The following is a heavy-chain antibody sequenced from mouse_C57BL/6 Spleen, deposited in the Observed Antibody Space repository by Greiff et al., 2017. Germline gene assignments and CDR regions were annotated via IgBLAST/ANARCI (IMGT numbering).Heavy chain of an antibody. CDR2: ICSGGDYI. Sequence: EVKLVESGEGLVKPGGSLKLSCAASGFTFSSYAMSWVRPTPEKRLEWVAYICSGGDYIYYADTVKGRFTISRDNARNTLYLQMRSLKSEDTAMFYCTRDLGGYAMDYWGQGTSVTVAS. CDR3: TRDLGGYAMDY. J-gene: IGHJ4*01. CDR1: GFTFSSYA. V-gene: IGHV5-9-1*02.